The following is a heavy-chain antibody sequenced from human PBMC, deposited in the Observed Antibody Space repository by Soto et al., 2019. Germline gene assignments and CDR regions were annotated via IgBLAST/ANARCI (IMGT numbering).Heavy chain of an antibody. CDR1: GFTFSSYG. D-gene: IGHD6-13*01. CDR2: ISYDGSNK. CDR3: AKVRSSIAAAGTLKH. Sequence: QVQLVESGGGVVQPGRSLRLSCAASGFTFSSYGMHWVRQAPGKGLEWVAVISYDGSNKYYADSVKGRFTISRDNSKNTLYLQMNSLRAEDTAVYYCAKVRSSIAAAGTLKHWGQGTLVTVSS. V-gene: IGHV3-30*18. J-gene: IGHJ1*01.